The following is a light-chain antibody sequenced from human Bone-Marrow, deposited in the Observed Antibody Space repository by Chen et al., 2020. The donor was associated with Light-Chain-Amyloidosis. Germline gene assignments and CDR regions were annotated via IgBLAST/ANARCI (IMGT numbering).Light chain of an antibody. J-gene: IGKJ1*01. CDR2: VAS. CDR1: QSVSSI. CDR3: QQYNQWPKT. V-gene: IGKV3-15*01. Sequence: ELVMTQSQATLSVSPGERATPSCRASQSVSSILASYHQKPVHAPRLLIYVASSRATWIPARFSGSGSGTYFTLTFCSIEAGDFSVYSFQQYNQWPKTFGRGTKVEI.